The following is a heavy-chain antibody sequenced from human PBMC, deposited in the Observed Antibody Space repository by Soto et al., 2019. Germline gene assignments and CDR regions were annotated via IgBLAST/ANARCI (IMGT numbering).Heavy chain of an antibody. J-gene: IGHJ4*02. D-gene: IGHD1-1*01. CDR1: GVSLNSHG. Sequence: PGWCIRLARAASGVSLNSHGVNWVRKAPGKGLEWVSYISSSGDTMYYAGSVRGRFTISRDNARNSLFLQMNSLRADDTAVYYCASWAGGNWLGPFDFWGLGTLVTVSS. CDR3: ASWAGGNWLGPFDF. V-gene: IGHV3-48*01. CDR2: ISSSGDTM.